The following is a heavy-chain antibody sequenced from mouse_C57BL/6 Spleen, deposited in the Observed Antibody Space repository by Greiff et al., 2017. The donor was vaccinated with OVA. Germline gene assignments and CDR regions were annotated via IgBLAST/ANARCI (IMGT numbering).Heavy chain of an antibody. D-gene: IGHD1-1*01. V-gene: IGHV14-2*01. CDR3: ARRGSSDVGYFDV. Sequence: EVQLQQSGAELVKPGASVKLSCTASGFNIKDYYMHWVKQRTEQGLEWIGRIDPEDGDTKYAPKFQGKATITADTSSNTAYLQLSSLTSEDTAVYYCARRGSSDVGYFDVWGTGTTVTVSS. CDR2: IDPEDGDT. J-gene: IGHJ1*03. CDR1: GFNIKDYY.